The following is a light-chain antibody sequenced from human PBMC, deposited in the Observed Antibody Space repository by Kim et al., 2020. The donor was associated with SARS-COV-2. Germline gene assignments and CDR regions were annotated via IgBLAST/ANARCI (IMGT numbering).Light chain of an antibody. CDR3: ETHDVSQVV. Sequence: PGQGITTLCSGSISNSGTHTANWCQQLPGAAPKRPIYGEDLRPPRVPDRCSGAMSGASASLAISGLQSEDEADYYCETHDVSQVVFGGGTKLTVL. V-gene: IGLV1-44*01. J-gene: IGLJ3*02. CDR1: ISNSGTHT. CDR2: GED.